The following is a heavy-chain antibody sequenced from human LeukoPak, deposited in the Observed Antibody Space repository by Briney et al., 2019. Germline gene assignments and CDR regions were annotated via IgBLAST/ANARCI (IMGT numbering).Heavy chain of an antibody. V-gene: IGHV3-66*01. J-gene: IGHJ3*02. CDR2: IYSGSST. D-gene: IGHD1-26*01. Sequence: GGSLRLSCAASGFTVSSNYMSWVRQAPGKGLEWVSVIYSGSSTYYADSVKGRFTISRDNSKNTLYLQMNSLRAEDTAVYYCATERSYYESPEGSVGAFDIWGPGTMVTVSS. CDR1: GFTVSSNY. CDR3: ATERSYYESPEGSVGAFDI.